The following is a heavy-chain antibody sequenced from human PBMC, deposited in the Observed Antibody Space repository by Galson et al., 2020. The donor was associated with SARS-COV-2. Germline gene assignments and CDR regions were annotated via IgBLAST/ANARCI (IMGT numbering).Heavy chain of an antibody. CDR3: ARDMPGADTGFDP. V-gene: IGHV4-59*01. Sequence: SETLSLTCTVSGGSISSYYWSWIRQPPGKGLEWISYTYYSGSTNYNPSLKSRVTISVDTSKNQFSLKLSSVTAADTAVYYCARDMPGADTGFDPWGQGTLVTVSS. CDR1: GGSISSYY. J-gene: IGHJ5*02. CDR2: TYYSGST. D-gene: IGHD2-15*01.